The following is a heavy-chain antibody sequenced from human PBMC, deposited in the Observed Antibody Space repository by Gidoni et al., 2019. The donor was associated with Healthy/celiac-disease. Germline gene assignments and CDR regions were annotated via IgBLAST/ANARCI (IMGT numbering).Heavy chain of an antibody. V-gene: IGHV3-21*01. J-gene: IGHJ6*02. CDR3: ARDSGITMTRRVYGMDV. CDR2: ISSISSYI. CDR1: GVTFSSYS. Sequence: EVQLGDAGGGMVRPGGYMRRACAAAGVTFSSYSINWVREATGKGLEWVASISSISSYIYYADSVKGLVPISRDNAKHSLYLQMNSLRAEDTAVYYCARDSGITMTRRVYGMDVWGQGTTVTVSS. D-gene: IGHD3-22*01.